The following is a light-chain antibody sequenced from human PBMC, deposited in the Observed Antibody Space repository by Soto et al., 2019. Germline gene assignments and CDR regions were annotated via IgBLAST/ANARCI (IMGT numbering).Light chain of an antibody. CDR1: SSDVGGYDY. CDR2: EVR. V-gene: IGLV2-14*03. J-gene: IGLJ1*01. Sequence: QSALTQPASVSGSPGQSITISCIGTSSDVGGYDYVSWYQQHPGKAPKLMIYEVRNRPSGVSNRFSGSKSDNTASLTISGLQAEAEADYYCRSYTSSSPPYVFGTGTKLTVL. CDR3: RSYTSSSPPYV.